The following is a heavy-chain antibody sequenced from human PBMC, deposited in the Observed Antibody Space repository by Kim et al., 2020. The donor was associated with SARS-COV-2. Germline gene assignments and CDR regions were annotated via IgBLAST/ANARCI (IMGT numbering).Heavy chain of an antibody. D-gene: IGHD6-13*01. V-gene: IGHV1-69*13. CDR2: IIPIFGTA. CDR1: GGTFSSHA. CDR3: AASSSFYNWFDP. J-gene: IGHJ5*02. Sequence: SVKVSCKASGGTFSSHAISWVRQAPGQGLEWMGGIIPIFGTANYAQKFQGRVTITPDESTSTAYMELSSLRSEDTAVYYCAASSSFYNWFDPWGQGTLVTVSS.